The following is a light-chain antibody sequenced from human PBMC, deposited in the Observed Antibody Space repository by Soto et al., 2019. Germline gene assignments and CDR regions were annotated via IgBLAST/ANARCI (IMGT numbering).Light chain of an antibody. V-gene: IGLV2-14*01. CDR3: SSYTSSSTPVV. CDR1: SSDVGGYTF. Sequence: QSVLTQPASVSGSPGQSITISCTGTSSDVGGYTFVSWYQQHPGKAPKLMIYDVSNRPSGVSNRFSGSKSGKTASLTISGLQAEDEADYYCSSYTSSSTPVVFGGGTKLTVL. CDR2: DVS. J-gene: IGLJ2*01.